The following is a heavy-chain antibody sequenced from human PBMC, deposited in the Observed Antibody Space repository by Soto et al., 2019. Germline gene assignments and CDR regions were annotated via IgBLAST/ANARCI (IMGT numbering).Heavy chain of an antibody. CDR1: GFTFSDYY. J-gene: IGHJ4*02. D-gene: IGHD4-17*01. Sequence: GGSLRLSCAASGFTFSDYYMGWIRQAPGRGLEWLSYISGPGTTINYADSVKGRFVISRDNAKNSLFLEMNSLRAKDTAIYYCARARYTVTPFDYWGQGTLVTVSS. V-gene: IGHV3-11*01. CDR3: ARARYTVTPFDY. CDR2: ISGPGTTI.